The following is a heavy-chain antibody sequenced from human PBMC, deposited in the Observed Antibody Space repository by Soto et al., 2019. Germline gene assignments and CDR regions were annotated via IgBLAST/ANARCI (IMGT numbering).Heavy chain of an antibody. Sequence: PSETRSLTCSVSGGSVRSGNHFWNWTRQPPGRELEWLGYMYYTGVTNYNPSLKSRVSMSVDTSKDQFSLNLTSLTAADTAVYYCARGGEPLGYYGLDVWGQGTTVTVSS. CDR2: MYYTGVT. V-gene: IGHV4-61*01. J-gene: IGHJ6*02. CDR1: GGSVRSGNHF. CDR3: ARGGEPLGYYGLDV.